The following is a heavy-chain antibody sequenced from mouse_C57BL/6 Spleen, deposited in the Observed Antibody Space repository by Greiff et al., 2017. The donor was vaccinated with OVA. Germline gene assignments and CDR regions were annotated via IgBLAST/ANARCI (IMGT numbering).Heavy chain of an antibody. CDR1: GYAFSSYW. D-gene: IGHD3-2*02. V-gene: IGHV1-80*01. CDR3: ARGSSGPGYFDY. J-gene: IGHJ2*01. CDR2: IYPGDGDT. Sequence: QVQLQQSGAELVKPGASVKISCKASGYAFSSYWMNWVKQRPGKGLEWIGQIYPGDGDTTYTGKFKGKATLTADKSSSTAYMQLSSLTSEDSAVYFCARGSSGPGYFDYWGQGTTLTVSS.